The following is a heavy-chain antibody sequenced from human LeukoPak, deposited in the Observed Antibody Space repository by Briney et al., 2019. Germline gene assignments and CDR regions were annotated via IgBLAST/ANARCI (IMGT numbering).Heavy chain of an antibody. J-gene: IGHJ3*02. CDR3: AKSNGYGLVDI. Sequence: SETLSLTCTISGGSISSYYWSWIRQPPGKGLEWIGNIFYSGSTYYSPSLKSRVTISLDTSRNQFSLKLNSVTAADTAVYYCAKSNGYGLVDIWGQGTMVTVSS. V-gene: IGHV4-59*12. CDR1: GGSISSYY. CDR2: IFYSGST. D-gene: IGHD3-10*01.